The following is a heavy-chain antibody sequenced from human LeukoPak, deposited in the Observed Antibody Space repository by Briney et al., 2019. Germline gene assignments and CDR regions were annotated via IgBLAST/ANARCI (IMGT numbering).Heavy chain of an antibody. Sequence: GEALKISCNGSGYXFTSYWITWVRQMPGKGLEWMGRIDPSDSYTNYSPSFQGHVTISADKSISTAYLQWSSLKASDTAMYYCARGRTFDIWGQGTVVTVSS. D-gene: IGHD1-14*01. CDR1: GYXFTSYW. V-gene: IGHV5-10-1*01. J-gene: IGHJ3*02. CDR2: IDPSDSYT. CDR3: ARGRTFDI.